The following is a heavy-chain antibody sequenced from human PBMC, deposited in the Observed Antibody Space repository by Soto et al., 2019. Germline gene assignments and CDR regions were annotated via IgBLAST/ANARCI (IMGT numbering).Heavy chain of an antibody. Sequence: LSLTCTVSGGSISSYYWSWIRQPPGKGLEWIGYIYYSGSTNYNPSLKSRVTISVDTSKNQFSLKLSSVTAADTAVYYCARDQGQEGNWFDPWGQGTLVTVSS. V-gene: IGHV4-59*01. J-gene: IGHJ5*02. CDR2: IYYSGST. CDR3: ARDQGQEGNWFDP. CDR1: GGSISSYY.